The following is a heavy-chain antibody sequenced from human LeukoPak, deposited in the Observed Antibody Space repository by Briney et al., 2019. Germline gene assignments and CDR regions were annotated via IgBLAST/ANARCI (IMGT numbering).Heavy chain of an antibody. J-gene: IGHJ5*02. CDR2: IYYTGST. CDR3: ARHPNYYDSSANL. Sequence: PSETLSLTCTVSGGSISSSSYYWGWVRQPPGKGLEWIGNIYYTGSTYYNPPLKSRVTISVDTSKNQFSLKLRSVTAADTAVYYCARHPNYYDSSANLWGQGTLVIVSS. V-gene: IGHV4-39*01. CDR1: GGSISSSSYY. D-gene: IGHD3-22*01.